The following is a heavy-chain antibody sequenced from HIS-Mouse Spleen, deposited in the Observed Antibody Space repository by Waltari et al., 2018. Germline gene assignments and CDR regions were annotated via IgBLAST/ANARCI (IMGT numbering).Heavy chain of an antibody. Sequence: QLQLQESGPGLVKPSETLSLTCTVSGGSISSSSYYWGWIRQPPGKGLEWIGSIYCSGSTYYNPSLKSRVTISVDTSKNQFSLKLSSVTAADTAVYYCARVEGVLSYYDSSGYYYFDYWGQGTLVTVSS. D-gene: IGHD3-22*01. J-gene: IGHJ4*02. CDR1: GGSISSSSYY. CDR2: IYCSGST. CDR3: ARVEGVLSYYDSSGYYYFDY. V-gene: IGHV4-39*07.